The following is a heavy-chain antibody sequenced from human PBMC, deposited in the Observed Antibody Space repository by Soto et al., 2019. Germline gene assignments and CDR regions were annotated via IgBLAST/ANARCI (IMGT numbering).Heavy chain of an antibody. CDR3: ARAGTAWAISYYFDS. Sequence: GGSLRLSCAASGFTFSSYAMHWVRQAPGKGLEYVSTISSNGGSTYYANSVKGRFTISRDNSKNTLYLQMGSLRAEDMAVYYYARAGTAWAISYYFDSWGQGTLVTVSS. D-gene: IGHD1-1*01. J-gene: IGHJ4*02. V-gene: IGHV3-64*01. CDR1: GFTFSSYA. CDR2: ISSNGGST.